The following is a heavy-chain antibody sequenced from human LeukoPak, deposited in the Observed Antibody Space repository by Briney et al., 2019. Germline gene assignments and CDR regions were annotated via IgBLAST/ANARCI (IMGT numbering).Heavy chain of an antibody. V-gene: IGHV3-33*01. CDR2: IWHDGSHK. Sequence: PGGSLRLSCAASGFAFNTYAMHWVRQAPGQGLEWVALIWHDGSHKFYSNSVRGQFTISRDNSKNTVSLQMNNLRPEDTAVYYCASKTWFGELLGWYFDYWGQGTLVTVSS. CDR3: ASKTWFGELLGWYFDY. CDR1: GFAFNTYA. J-gene: IGHJ4*02. D-gene: IGHD3-10*01.